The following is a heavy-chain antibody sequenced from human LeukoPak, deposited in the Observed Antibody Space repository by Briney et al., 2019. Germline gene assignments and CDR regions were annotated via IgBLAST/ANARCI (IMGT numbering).Heavy chain of an antibody. CDR1: GGSISSYY. CDR3: AYSSSWYEGFDY. J-gene: IGHJ4*02. CDR2: IYYSGST. V-gene: IGHV4-59*12. Sequence: PSETPSLTCTVSGGSISSYYWSWIRQPPGKGLEWIGYIYYSGSTNYNPSLNSRVTISVDASNNHFSLKLSSVTAADTAVYYCAYSSSWYEGFDYWGQGTLVTVSS. D-gene: IGHD6-13*01.